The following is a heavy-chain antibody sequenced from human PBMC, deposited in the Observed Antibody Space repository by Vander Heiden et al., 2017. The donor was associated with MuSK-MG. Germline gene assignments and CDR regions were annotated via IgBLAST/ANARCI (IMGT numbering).Heavy chain of an antibody. Sequence: QVQLQESGPGLLEPSQTLSLTCTVSGASIGSGAYYWSWVRHHPGKGPEWIGSIYYSGSTYYNPSLKRRVTISLNTSKNQFSRKLTSVTAAETAVYYCARGSIRSSTICYRCWFDPWVQGRLVTVSS. J-gene: IGHJ5*02. D-gene: IGHD2-2*01. V-gene: IGHV4-31*03. CDR2: IYYSGST. CDR3: ARGSIRSSTICYRCWFDP. CDR1: GASIGSGAYY.